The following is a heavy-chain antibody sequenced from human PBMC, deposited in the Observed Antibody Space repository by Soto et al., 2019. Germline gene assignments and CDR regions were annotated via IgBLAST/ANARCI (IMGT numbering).Heavy chain of an antibody. CDR2: ISGYNGHT. CDR3: ARESYSLSSGLNHYYGMDV. D-gene: IGHD1-26*01. V-gene: IGHV1-18*04. J-gene: IGHJ6*02. Sequence: QVQLMQSGIEVKKFGASVRVSCKASGYTFTHYGISWVRQAPGQGLEWMGWISGYNGHTNHAQKFQGRVTMTTETSASTAYMELRSLRFDDTAVYYCARESYSLSSGLNHYYGMDVWGQGTTVTVTS. CDR1: GYTFTHYG.